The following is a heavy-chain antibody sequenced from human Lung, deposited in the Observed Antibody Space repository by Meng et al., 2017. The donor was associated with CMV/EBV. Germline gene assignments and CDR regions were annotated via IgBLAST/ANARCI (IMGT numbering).Heavy chain of an antibody. CDR3: AKGKWRGYYYYYGMDV. J-gene: IGHJ6*02. V-gene: IGHV3-23*03. CDR2: IYSGDDST. D-gene: IGHD1-26*01. CDR1: GFTFSTFA. Sequence: GESLKISCAASGFTFSTFAMSWVRQAPGKGLQWVSVIYSGDDSTYYADSVKGRFTISRDNSKNMLYLQMNSLRAGDSAVYFCAKGKWRGYYYYYGMDVWGRGTTVTVSS.